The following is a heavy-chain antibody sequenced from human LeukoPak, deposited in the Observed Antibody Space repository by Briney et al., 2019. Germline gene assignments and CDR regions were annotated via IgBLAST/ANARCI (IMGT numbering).Heavy chain of an antibody. CDR3: TRDSGTYNWFDP. J-gene: IGHJ5*02. Sequence: RSGGSLRLSCAASGFTFSGSAIHWVRQSSGKGLELVGQIDKKDKGYATATAYAASVKGRITISRDDSINTAYLQMESLKTEDTALYYCTRDSGTYNWFDPWGQGTLVTVSS. D-gene: IGHD1-26*01. CDR1: GFTFSGSA. V-gene: IGHV3-73*01. CDR2: IDKKDKGYATAT.